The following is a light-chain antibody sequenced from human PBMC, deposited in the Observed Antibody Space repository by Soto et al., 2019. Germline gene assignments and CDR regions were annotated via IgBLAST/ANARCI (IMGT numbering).Light chain of an antibody. CDR3: SSYTNNIYWV. CDR1: SSDVGSNDF. Sequence: QSVLTQPASVSGSPGQSITISCTGTSSDVGSNDFVSWYQHHPGKAPIVLIYDVSNRPSGVSDRFSGSKSGNTASLTISGLQAEDEADYYCSSYTNNIYWVLGGGTKLTVL. J-gene: IGLJ3*02. CDR2: DVS. V-gene: IGLV2-14*01.